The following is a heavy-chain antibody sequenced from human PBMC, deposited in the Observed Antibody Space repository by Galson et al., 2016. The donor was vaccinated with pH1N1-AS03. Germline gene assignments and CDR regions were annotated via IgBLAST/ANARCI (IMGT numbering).Heavy chain of an antibody. V-gene: IGHV1-69*04. CDR3: AGNIVGTSQDAYGMDV. CDR2: IIPMYDIV. D-gene: IGHD1-26*01. CDR1: GGSFSRYG. J-gene: IGHJ6*02. Sequence: CKASGGSFSRYGISWVRQAPGQGLEWMGRIIPMYDIVNNAQKFQGRVTITADKSTSTVYMELSSLRSDDTALYYCAGNIVGTSQDAYGMDVWGQGTTVTVSS.